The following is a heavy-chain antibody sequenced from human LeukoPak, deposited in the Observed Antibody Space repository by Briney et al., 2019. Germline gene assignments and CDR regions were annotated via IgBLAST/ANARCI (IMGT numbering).Heavy chain of an antibody. CDR3: AAPLGSSGNWFDP. Sequence: EASVKVSCKASGGTFSSYAISWVRQAPGQGLEWMGRITPILGIANYAQKFQGRVTITADKSTSTAYMELSSLRSEDTAVYYCAAPLGSSGNWFDPWGQGTLVTVSS. D-gene: IGHD3-10*01. CDR2: ITPILGIA. V-gene: IGHV1-69*04. J-gene: IGHJ5*02. CDR1: GGTFSSYA.